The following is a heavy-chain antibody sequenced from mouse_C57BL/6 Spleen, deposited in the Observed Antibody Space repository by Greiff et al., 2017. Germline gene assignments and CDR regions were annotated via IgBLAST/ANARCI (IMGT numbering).Heavy chain of an antibody. V-gene: IGHV5-17*01. Sequence: EVMLVESGGGLVKPGGSLKLSCAASGFTFSDYGMHWVRQAPEKGLEWVAYISSGSSTIYYADTVKGRLTISRDNAKNTLFLQMTSLRSEDTDMYYCAREVTTCFDYWGQGTTLTVSS. CDR3: AREVTTCFDY. J-gene: IGHJ2*01. D-gene: IGHD2-5*01. CDR2: ISSGSSTI. CDR1: GFTFSDYG.